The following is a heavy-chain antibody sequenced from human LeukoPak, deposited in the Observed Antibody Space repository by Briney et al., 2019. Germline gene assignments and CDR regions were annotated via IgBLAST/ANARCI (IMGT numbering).Heavy chain of an antibody. CDR1: GLTFSSYA. J-gene: IGHJ4*02. CDR3: AKSSAGIRGGYFDY. CDR2: IDDSGGNT. D-gene: IGHD3-10*01. Sequence: GGSLRLSCEASGLTFSSYAMSRVRQAPGEGLECVSPIDDSGGNTYYADSVKGPFTISRNTPKNTLFLQMSSLRAEDTAVYYCAKSSAGIRGGYFDYWGQGTLAPVSS. V-gene: IGHV3-23*01.